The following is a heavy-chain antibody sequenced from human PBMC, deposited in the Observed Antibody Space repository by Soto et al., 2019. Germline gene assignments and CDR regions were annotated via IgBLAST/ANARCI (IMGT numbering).Heavy chain of an antibody. V-gene: IGHV3-30*18. CDR1: GFTFSSYG. D-gene: IGHD3-3*01. CDR2: ISYDGSNK. CDR3: AKALPFLEWLPPSP. Sequence: XVSLRLTFAASGFTFSSYGMHWVRQAPGKGLEWVAVISYDGSNKYYADSVKGRFTISRDNSKNTLYLQMNSLRAEDTAVYYCAKALPFLEWLPPSPWGQRTLVTVSS. J-gene: IGHJ5*02.